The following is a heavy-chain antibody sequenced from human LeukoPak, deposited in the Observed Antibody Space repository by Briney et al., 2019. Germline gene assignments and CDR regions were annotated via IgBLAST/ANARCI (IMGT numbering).Heavy chain of an antibody. CDR2: IYYSGST. J-gene: IGHJ4*02. CDR3: ARGISPRVYFDY. Sequence: SETLSLTCTVSGGSISSSSYYWGWIRQPPGKGLEWIGNIYYSGSTYYNPSLKSRVTISVDTSKNQFSLKLSSVTAADTAVYYCARGISPRVYFDYWGQGSLVTVSS. CDR1: GGSISSSSYY. D-gene: IGHD3-3*02. V-gene: IGHV4-39*01.